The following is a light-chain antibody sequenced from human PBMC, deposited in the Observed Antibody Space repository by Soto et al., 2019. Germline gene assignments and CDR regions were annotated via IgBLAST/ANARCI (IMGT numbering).Light chain of an antibody. CDR3: SSYTTCNTWL. Sequence: QSVLTQPASVSGSPGQSITISCTATTSDVGGFDSVSWYQQHPGTAPRVIIYEVSNRPSGVSYRFSGSKSANTASLTISGLQADDEADYYCSSYTTCNTWLFGGGTKLTVL. CDR2: EVS. V-gene: IGLV2-14*01. J-gene: IGLJ3*02. CDR1: TSDVGGFDS.